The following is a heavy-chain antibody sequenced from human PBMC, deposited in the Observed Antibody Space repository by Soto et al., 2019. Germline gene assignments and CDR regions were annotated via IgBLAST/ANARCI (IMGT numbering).Heavy chain of an antibody. J-gene: IGHJ3*02. V-gene: IGHV4-4*02. CDR1: RGSITSSNW. Sequence: SETLSLTCVVSRGSITSSNWWSWVRQSPGKGLEWIGEIYHNGNTNYNPYLKSRVTISVEKSKNQFSLNLSSVTAADTAVYYFARYSTLCDGECQYHEAFDIWGQGTMVTVSS. D-gene: IGHD2-21*01. CDR2: IYHNGNT. CDR3: ARYSTLCDGECQYHEAFDI.